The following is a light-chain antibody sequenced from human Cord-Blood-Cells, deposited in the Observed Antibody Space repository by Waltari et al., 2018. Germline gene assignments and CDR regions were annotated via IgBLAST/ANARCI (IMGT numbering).Light chain of an antibody. CDR2: EVS. Sequence: QSALTQPASVSGSPGQSITISCTGTSSAVGSYNLVSWYQQHSGKAPKLMIYEVSKRPSGVSKRFSGSKSGNTASLTISGLQAEDEADYYCCSYAGSSTFVFGTGTKVTVL. CDR1: SSAVGSYNL. CDR3: CSYAGSSTFV. V-gene: IGLV2-23*02. J-gene: IGLJ1*01.